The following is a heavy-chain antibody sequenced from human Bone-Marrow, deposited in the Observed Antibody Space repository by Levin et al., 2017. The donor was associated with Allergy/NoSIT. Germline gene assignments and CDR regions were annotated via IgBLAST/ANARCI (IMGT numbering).Heavy chain of an antibody. CDR3: TTQSQW. CDR1: GFSLSNSW. D-gene: IGHD6-19*01. CDR2: ISSKPDGAAT. J-gene: IGHJ4*02. V-gene: IGHV3-15*01. Sequence: AGGSLRLSCAASGFSLSNSWLNWVRQAPGKGLEWIGRISSKPDGAATDYAAPLKGRFTISRDDSANTLYLQMNSLKVDDKATYYCTTQSQWWGQGTLVTVSS.